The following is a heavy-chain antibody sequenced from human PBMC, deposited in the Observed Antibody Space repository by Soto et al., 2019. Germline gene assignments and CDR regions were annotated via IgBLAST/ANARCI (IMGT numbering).Heavy chain of an antibody. CDR1: GGSISSGGYY. J-gene: IGHJ4*02. CDR2: IYYSGST. D-gene: IGHD3-9*01. CDR3: ARTPYDILTDYYFDY. V-gene: IGHV4-31*03. Sequence: SETLSLTCTVSGGSISSGGYYWSWIRQHPGKGLEWIGYIYYSGSTYYNPSLKSRVTISVDTSKNQFSLKLSSVTAADTAVYYCARTPYDILTDYYFDYWGQGTLVTVSS.